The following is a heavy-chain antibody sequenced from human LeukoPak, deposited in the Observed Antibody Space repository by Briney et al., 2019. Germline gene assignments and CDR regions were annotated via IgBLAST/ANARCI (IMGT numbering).Heavy chain of an antibody. CDR2: IYYSGST. D-gene: IGHD2-15*01. V-gene: IGHV4-59*01. Sequence: TSETLSLTCTVSGGSISSYYWSWIRQPPGKGLEWIGYIYYSGSTNYNPSLKSRVTISVDTSKNQFSLKLSSVTAADTAVYYCARTLGYCSGGSCYHPIDYWGQGTLVTVSS. CDR3: ARTLGYCSGGSCYHPIDY. CDR1: GGSISSYY. J-gene: IGHJ4*02.